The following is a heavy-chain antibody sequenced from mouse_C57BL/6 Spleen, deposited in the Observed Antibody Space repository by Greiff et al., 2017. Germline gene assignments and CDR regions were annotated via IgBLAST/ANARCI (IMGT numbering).Heavy chain of an antibody. Sequence: EVKLEESGGGLVKPGGSLKLSCAASGFTFSSYTMSWVRQTPETRLAWVATLSGGGGNPSYPDSVKVRFTISRDNDKNTLYLQMSSLRSEDTALYDCARKSYYGNYAHFDYWGKGNTLTVSS. J-gene: IGHJ2*01. D-gene: IGHD2-1*01. CDR3: ARKSYYGNYAHFDY. CDR2: LSGGGGNP. V-gene: IGHV5-9*01. CDR1: GFTFSSYT.